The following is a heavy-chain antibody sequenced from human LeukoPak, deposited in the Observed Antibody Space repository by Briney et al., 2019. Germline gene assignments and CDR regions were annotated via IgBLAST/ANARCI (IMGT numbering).Heavy chain of an antibody. J-gene: IGHJ5*02. D-gene: IGHD3-10*01. Sequence: SVKVSCKASGGTFSSYAISWVRQAPGQGLEWMGRIIPIFGIANYAQKFQGRVTITADKSTSTAYMELSSLRSEDTAVYYCAREYYYGSGSYPSWGQGTLVTVSS. V-gene: IGHV1-69*04. CDR3: AREYYYGSGSYPS. CDR1: GGTFSSYA. CDR2: IIPIFGIA.